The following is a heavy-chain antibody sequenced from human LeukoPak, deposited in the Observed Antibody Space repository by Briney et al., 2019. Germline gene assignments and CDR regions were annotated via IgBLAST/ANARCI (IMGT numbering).Heavy chain of an antibody. CDR2: IKQDGSER. CDR3: ARVGPPYYYYYMDV. Sequence: PGGSLSLSCAPSGFTFSSSWMSWVRHAPGKGLEWLANIKQDGSERSSMDSLKGRFVISRDNAKKLLYLQMNNLRVEDTAVYYCARVGPPYYYYYMDVWGRGTTVTVSS. CDR1: GFTFSSSW. V-gene: IGHV3-7*01. J-gene: IGHJ6*03.